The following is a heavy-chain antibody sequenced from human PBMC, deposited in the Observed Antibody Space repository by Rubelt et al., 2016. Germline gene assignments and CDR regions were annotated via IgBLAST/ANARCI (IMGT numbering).Heavy chain of an antibody. CDR3: ARDLPPFRRYNWNFPLDY. CDR1: GYTFTSYG. CDR2: ISAYNGNT. D-gene: IGHD1-7*01. J-gene: IGHJ4*02. Sequence: QVQLVQSGAEVKKPGASVKVSCKASGYTFTSYGISWVRQAPGQGLEWMGWISAYNGNTNYAQKLQGRCTMTTDTSTSTADMELRSLRSDDPAVYYCARDLPPFRRYNWNFPLDYWGQGTLVTVSS. V-gene: IGHV1-18*01.